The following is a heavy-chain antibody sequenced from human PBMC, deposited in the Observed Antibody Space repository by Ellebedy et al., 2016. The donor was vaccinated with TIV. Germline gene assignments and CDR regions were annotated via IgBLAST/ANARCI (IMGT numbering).Heavy chain of an antibody. CDR2: IYWDDDK. V-gene: IGHV2-5*02. Sequence: SGPTLVKPTQTLTLTCSFSGFSLTATPTNVGWIRQPPGKALEWLSPIYWDDDKLYRPSLKSRLTITKDTSKNQVVLTLTNVDPVDTATYYCAHKSNSLSVAGQMGTFDYWGQGILVTVSS. J-gene: IGHJ4*02. CDR3: AHKSNSLSVAGQMGTFDY. D-gene: IGHD6-19*01. CDR1: GFSLTATPTN.